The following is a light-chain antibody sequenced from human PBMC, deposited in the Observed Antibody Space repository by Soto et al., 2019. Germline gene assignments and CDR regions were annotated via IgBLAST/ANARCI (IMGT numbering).Light chain of an antibody. V-gene: IGKV1-17*01. CDR2: ATS. Sequence: DIQMTQSPSSLSASVGDRVTITCRASQGIRNELGWYQQKPGRAPKRLIFATSTLQSGVPSRFSSSGSGTDFTLTINSLQPEDVATYYCLQHHIYPYTFGQGTRLEIK. CDR3: LQHHIYPYT. J-gene: IGKJ2*01. CDR1: QGIRNE.